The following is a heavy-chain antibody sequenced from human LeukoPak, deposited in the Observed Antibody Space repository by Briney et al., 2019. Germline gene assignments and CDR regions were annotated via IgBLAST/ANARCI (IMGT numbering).Heavy chain of an antibody. J-gene: IGHJ5*02. CDR1: GFIFSTYG. CDR3: AKDSIPVNTMIVGWFDP. V-gene: IGHV3-30*02. Sequence: PGGSLRLSCAASGFIFSTYGMHWVRQAPGKGLEWVAFILYDGSNKYYADSVKGRFTISRDNSKNTLYLQMNSLRVEDTAVYYCAKDSIPVNTMIVGWFDPWGQGTLVTVSS. CDR2: ILYDGSNK. D-gene: IGHD3-22*01.